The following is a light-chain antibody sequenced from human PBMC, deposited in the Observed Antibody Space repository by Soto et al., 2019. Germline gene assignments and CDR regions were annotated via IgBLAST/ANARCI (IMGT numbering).Light chain of an antibody. CDR1: QSVSSY. CDR2: DAS. J-gene: IGKJ5*01. Sequence: EIVLTQSPATLSLSPGERATLSCRASQSVSSYFAWYQQKPGQAPRLLIYDASNRATGIPAMFSGSGSGTDFTLTISSLEPEDFAVYYCQQRSNWPITFGQGTRLEIK. CDR3: QQRSNWPIT. V-gene: IGKV3-11*01.